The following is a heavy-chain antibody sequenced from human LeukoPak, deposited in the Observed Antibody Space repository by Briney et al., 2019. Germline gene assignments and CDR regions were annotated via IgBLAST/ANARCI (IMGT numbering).Heavy chain of an antibody. D-gene: IGHD7-27*01. Sequence: GGSLRLSCAASGFTFSSYDMHWVRQATGKGLEWVSAIGTAGDTYYPGSVKGRFTISRENAKNSLYLQMNSLRAGDTAVYYCARDLTLGKPDYFDHWGQGTLVTVSS. CDR3: ARDLTLGKPDYFDH. CDR2: IGTAGDT. J-gene: IGHJ4*02. CDR1: GFTFSSYD. V-gene: IGHV3-13*01.